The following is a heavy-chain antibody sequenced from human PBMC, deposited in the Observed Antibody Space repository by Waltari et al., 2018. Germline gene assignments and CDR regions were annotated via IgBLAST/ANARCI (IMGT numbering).Heavy chain of an antibody. CDR3: ARTGPLYYFDY. CDR2: IYYSGST. CDR1: GGSISSYY. V-gene: IGHV4-59*01. J-gene: IGHJ4*02. Sequence: QVQLQESGPGLVKPSETLSLTCTVSGGSISSYYWSWIRQPPGKGLEWIGYIYYSGSTNYNPSLKGRVTISVDTSKNQFSLKLSSVTAADTAVYYCARTGPLYYFDYWGQGTLVTVSS.